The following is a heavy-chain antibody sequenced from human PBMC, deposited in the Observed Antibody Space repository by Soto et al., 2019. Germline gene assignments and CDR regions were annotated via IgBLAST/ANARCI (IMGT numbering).Heavy chain of an antibody. V-gene: IGHV1-18*04. D-gene: IGHD3-3*01. CDR2: ISAYNGNT. CDR3: ARDLKLWNDFWSAYPPYYYGMDV. J-gene: IGHJ6*02. Sequence: ASVKVSCKASGYTFTSYGISWVRQAPGQGLEWMGWISAYNGNTNYAQKLQGRVTMTTDTSTSTAYMELRSLRSDDTAVYYCARDLKLWNDFWSAYPPYYYGMDVWGQGTTVTVSS. CDR1: GYTFTSYG.